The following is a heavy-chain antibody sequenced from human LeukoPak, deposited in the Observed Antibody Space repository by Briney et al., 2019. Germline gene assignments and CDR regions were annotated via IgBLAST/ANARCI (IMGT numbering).Heavy chain of an antibody. D-gene: IGHD2-21*02. V-gene: IGHV4-59*08. CDR2: IYYSGST. J-gene: IGHJ3*02. Sequence: PSETLSLTCAVYGGSFSSYYWSWIRQPPGKGLEWIGYIYYSGSTNYNPSLKGRVTISVDTSKNQFSLKLSSVTAADTAVYYCARHHSLEPLAYCGGDCYAGDDAFDIWGQGTMVTVSS. CDR1: GGSFSSYY. CDR3: ARHHSLEPLAYCGGDCYAGDDAFDI.